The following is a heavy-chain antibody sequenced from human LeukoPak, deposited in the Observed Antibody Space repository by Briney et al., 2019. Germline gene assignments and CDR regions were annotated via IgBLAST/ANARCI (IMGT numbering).Heavy chain of an antibody. CDR1: GFTFSSYG. V-gene: IGHV3-74*01. CDR3: AKAAAPPPTDGMDV. D-gene: IGHD2-15*01. J-gene: IGHJ6*02. CDR2: INSDGSST. Sequence: GTSLRLSCAASGFTFSSYGMHWVRQAPGKGLVWVSHINSDGSSTNYADSVKGRFTISRDNSKNTLYLQMNSLRAEDTAVYYCAKAAAPPPTDGMDVWGQGTTVTVSS.